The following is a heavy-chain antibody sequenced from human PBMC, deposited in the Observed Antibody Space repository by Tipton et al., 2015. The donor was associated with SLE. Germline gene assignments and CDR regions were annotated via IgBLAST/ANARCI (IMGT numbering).Heavy chain of an antibody. CDR1: GYSFTTSW. Sequence: QLVQSGAEVKKPGDSLKISCKGSGYSFTTSWIAWVRQMPGKGLEWMGIIYPADSDIRYSLSFQGQITISADKSINTAYLQWRSLEASDNAMYYCARLDNFWSRFDPWGQGTLVTVSS. V-gene: IGHV5-51*03. CDR2: IYPADSDI. CDR3: ARLDNFWSRFDP. J-gene: IGHJ5*02. D-gene: IGHD3-3*01.